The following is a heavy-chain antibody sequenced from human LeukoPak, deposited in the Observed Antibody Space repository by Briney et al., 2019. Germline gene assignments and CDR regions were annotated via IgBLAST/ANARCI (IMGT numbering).Heavy chain of an antibody. CDR1: GFTFNNYA. CDR2: ITGSGASS. CDR3: ARNQDSSWYYYYMDV. Sequence: GGSLRLSCAASGFTFNNYAMTWVRQAPGKGLEWVTTITGSGASSYSADSVRGRFTISRDNSKNTLFLQLNSLRADDTAVYYCARNQDSSWYYYYMDVWGIGAMVTVSS. J-gene: IGHJ6*03. V-gene: IGHV3-23*01. D-gene: IGHD6-13*01.